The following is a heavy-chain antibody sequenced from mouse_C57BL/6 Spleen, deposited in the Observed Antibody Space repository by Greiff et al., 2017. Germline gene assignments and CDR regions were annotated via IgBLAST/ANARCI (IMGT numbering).Heavy chain of an antibody. J-gene: IGHJ1*03. CDR3: ARRLSWYFDV. CDR2: INPNNGGT. Sequence: VQLQQSGPELVKPGASVKISCKASGYTFTDYYMNWVKQSHGKSLEWIGDINPNNGGTSYNQKFKGKATLTVDKSSSTAYMELRSLTSEDSAVYYCARRLSWYFDVWGTGTTVTVSS. CDR1: GYTFTDYY. V-gene: IGHV1-26*01. D-gene: IGHD1-2*01.